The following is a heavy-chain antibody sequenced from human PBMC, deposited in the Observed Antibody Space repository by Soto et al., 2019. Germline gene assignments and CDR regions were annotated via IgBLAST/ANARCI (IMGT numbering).Heavy chain of an antibody. CDR2: FYNGGTT. J-gene: IGHJ4*02. V-gene: IGHV4-59*01. D-gene: IGHD3-10*01. CDR1: GGHISTYY. Sequence: SETMSLTCTVSGGHISTYYWIWIRPTPGKGLEWIGVFYNGGTTNYSPSLKSRVTISVDTSKNQFSLKLNSVTAADTAVYYCARDGSERPATYWGQGILVTVSS. CDR3: ARDGSERPATY.